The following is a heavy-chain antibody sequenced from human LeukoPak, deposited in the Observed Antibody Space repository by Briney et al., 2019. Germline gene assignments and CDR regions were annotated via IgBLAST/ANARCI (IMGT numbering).Heavy chain of an antibody. CDR3: AKDTAVTAAFDI. D-gene: IGHD4-11*01. V-gene: IGHV3-23*01. CDR1: GFTFSSYA. CDR2: ISGSGGST. Sequence: AGGCLRLSCAASGFTFSSYAMSWVRQAPGKGLEWVSAISGSGGSTYYADSVKGRFTISRDNSKNTLYLQMNSLRAEDTAVYYCAKDTAVTAAFDIWGQGTMVTVSS. J-gene: IGHJ3*02.